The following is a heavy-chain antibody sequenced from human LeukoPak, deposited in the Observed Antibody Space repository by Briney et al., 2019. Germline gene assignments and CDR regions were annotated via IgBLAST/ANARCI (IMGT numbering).Heavy chain of an antibody. D-gene: IGHD2-2*01. CDR1: GGAISSHY. CDR3: ARVRCSSTSCYSRDAFDI. V-gene: IGHV4-59*11. Sequence: PSETLSLTRTVSGGAISSHYCSWIRQPPGTGLEWFGCIYYSGSTNYTPSLKSRVTISVDTSKNQFSLKLSSVTAADTAVYYCARVRCSSTSCYSRDAFDIWGQGTMVTVSS. J-gene: IGHJ3*02. CDR2: IYYSGST.